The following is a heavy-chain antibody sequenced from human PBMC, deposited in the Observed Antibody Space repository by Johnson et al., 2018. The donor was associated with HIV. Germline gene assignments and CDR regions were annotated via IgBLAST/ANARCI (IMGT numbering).Heavy chain of an antibody. D-gene: IGHD6-6*01. CDR1: GFTVSSNY. Sequence: VQLVESGGGLIQPGGSLSLSCAASGFTVSSNYMSWVRQAPGKGLEWVSVIYSGGSTYYADPVKGRFTVSRDNSKNTLYLQMNSLRAEYTAVYSCARGRSSSSTAAFDIWGQGTMVTVSS. CDR3: ARGRSSSSTAAFDI. CDR2: IYSGGST. J-gene: IGHJ3*02. V-gene: IGHV3-53*01.